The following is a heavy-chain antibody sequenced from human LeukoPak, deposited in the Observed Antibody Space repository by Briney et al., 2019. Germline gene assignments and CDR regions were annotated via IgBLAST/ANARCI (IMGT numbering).Heavy chain of an antibody. CDR1: GFTFSSYG. CDR2: ISYDGSNK. V-gene: IGHV3-30*18. J-gene: IGHJ4*02. Sequence: GRSLRLSCAASGFTFSSYGMVWVRQAPGKGLERVAVISYDGSNKYYADSAKGRFTISRDNSKNTLYLQMNSLRAEDTAVYYCAKDLGHDYVDYWGQGTLVTVSS. CDR3: AKDLGHDYVDY.